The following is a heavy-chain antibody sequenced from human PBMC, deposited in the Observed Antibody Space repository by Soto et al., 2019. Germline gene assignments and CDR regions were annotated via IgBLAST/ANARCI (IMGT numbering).Heavy chain of an antibody. CDR1: GYTLTELS. J-gene: IGHJ4*02. CDR2: FDPEDGET. Sequence: ASVKVSCKVSGYTLTELSMHWVRQAPGKGLEWMGGFDPEDGETIYAQKFQGRVTMTEDTSTDTAYMELSSLRSEDTAVYYCATGVPGYSYGQKEKTFDYWGQGTLVTVSS. D-gene: IGHD5-18*01. V-gene: IGHV1-24*01. CDR3: ATGVPGYSYGQKEKTFDY.